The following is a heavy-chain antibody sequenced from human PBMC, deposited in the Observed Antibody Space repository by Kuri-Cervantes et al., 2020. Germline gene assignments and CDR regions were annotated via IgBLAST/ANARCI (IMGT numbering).Heavy chain of an antibody. Sequence: SETLSLTCAVSGGSISSGGYSWSWIRQPPGKGLEWIGYIYHSGTTYYNPSLKSRVNILVDRSKNQFSLKLSSVTAADTAVYYCAIGIIAVAGMPLSWGQGTLVTVSS. CDR2: IYHSGTT. D-gene: IGHD6-19*01. J-gene: IGHJ5*02. CDR1: GGSISSGGYS. CDR3: AIGIIAVAGMPLS. V-gene: IGHV4-30-2*01.